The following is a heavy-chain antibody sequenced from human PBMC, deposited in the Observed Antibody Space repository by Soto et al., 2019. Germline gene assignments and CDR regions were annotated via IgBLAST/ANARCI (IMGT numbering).Heavy chain of an antibody. V-gene: IGHV4-31*03. CDR3: VGTYDSSGYPELPFDY. CDR2: IYYSGST. J-gene: IGHJ4*02. Sequence: SETLSLTCTVSGGSISSGGYYWSWIRQHPGKGLEWIGYIYYSGSTYYNPSLKSRVTISVDTSKNQFFLKLSSVTAADTAVYYCVGTYDSSGYPELPFDYWGQGTLVTVSS. CDR1: GGSISSGGYY. D-gene: IGHD3-22*01.